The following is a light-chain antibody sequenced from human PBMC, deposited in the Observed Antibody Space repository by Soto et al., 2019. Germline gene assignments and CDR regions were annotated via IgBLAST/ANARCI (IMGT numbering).Light chain of an antibody. CDR3: QQYHSWPPRT. Sequence: ELVLTQSPGTLSLSPGESAALSCRASQPVSSNFLAWYQQKPGQAPRLLIYGVYTRAPGIPARFSGSGSGTEFTLTISSLQSEDFAVYYCQQYHSWPPRTFGQGTKVDIK. CDR2: GVY. J-gene: IGKJ1*01. V-gene: IGKV3D-15*01. CDR1: QPVSSN.